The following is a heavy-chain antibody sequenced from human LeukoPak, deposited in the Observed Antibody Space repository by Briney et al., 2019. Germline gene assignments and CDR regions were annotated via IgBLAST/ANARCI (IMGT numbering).Heavy chain of an antibody. CDR3: ARADTDIVVVPAAARGWFDP. CDR2: IYYSGST. CDR1: GGSISSCY. J-gene: IGHJ5*02. V-gene: IGHV4-59*01. Sequence: SETLSLTCTVSGGSISSCYWSWIRQPPGKGLEWIGYIYYSGSTNYNPSLKSRVTISVDTSKNQFSLKLSSVTAADTAVYYCARADTDIVVVPAAARGWFDPWGQGTLVTVSS. D-gene: IGHD2-2*01.